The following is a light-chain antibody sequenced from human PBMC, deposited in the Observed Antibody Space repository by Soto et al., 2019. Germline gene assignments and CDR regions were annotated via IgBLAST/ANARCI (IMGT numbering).Light chain of an antibody. CDR1: SSDVGSYNL. V-gene: IGLV2-23*02. Sequence: QSALTQPASVSGSPGQSITISCTGTSSDVGSYNLVSWYQQHPGKVPKLMIFEVSKRPSGVSNRFSGSKSGDTASLTISGLQAEDEADYYCCSYAGSSTLYVFGTGTKVTVL. CDR2: EVS. CDR3: CSYAGSSTLYV. J-gene: IGLJ1*01.